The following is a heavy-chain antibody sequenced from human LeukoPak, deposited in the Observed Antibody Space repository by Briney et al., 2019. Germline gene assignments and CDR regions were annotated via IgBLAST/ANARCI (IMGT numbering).Heavy chain of an antibody. V-gene: IGHV4-59*08. D-gene: IGHD3-16*01. CDR2: IYYSGST. J-gene: IGHJ3*02. CDR1: GGSISSYY. Sequence: PSETLSLTCTVSGGSISSYYWSCIRQPPGKGLEWIGYIYYSGSTNYNPSLKSRVTISVDTSKNQFSLKLSSVIAADTAVYYCARYYDYVWGSFAGNAFDIWGQGTMVTVSS. CDR3: ARYYDYVWGSFAGNAFDI.